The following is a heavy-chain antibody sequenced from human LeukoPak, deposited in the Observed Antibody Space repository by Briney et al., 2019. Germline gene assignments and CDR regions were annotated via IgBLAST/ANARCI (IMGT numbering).Heavy chain of an antibody. CDR2: FRSKANSYAT. V-gene: IGHV3-73*01. CDR1: GVTCSGSA. Sequence: GGSPRLSCAASGVTCSGSAMHGVRQACGSGLPWVGRFRSKANSYATAYAASVKGRFTISRDDSKNTAYLQMNSLKTEDTAVYYCTVLGYCTNGVCYTVYYWGQGTLVTVSS. CDR3: TVLGYCTNGVCYTVYY. D-gene: IGHD2-8*01. J-gene: IGHJ4*02.